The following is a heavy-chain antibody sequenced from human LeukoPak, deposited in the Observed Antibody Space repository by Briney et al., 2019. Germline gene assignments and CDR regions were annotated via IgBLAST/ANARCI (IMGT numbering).Heavy chain of an antibody. CDR1: GGSFSGYY. J-gene: IGHJ2*01. D-gene: IGHD6-13*01. Sequence: SETLSLTCAVYGGSFSGYYWSWMPQPPGKGVEWRGEINHSRSANYNPSLTSRVTISVDTTNKQFSLRLSSVTAADTPVYYCASRGSSRWYSYWVSHFDLWGRGTLVTVSS. CDR3: ASRGSSRWYSYWVSHFDL. V-gene: IGHV4-34*01. CDR2: INHSRSA.